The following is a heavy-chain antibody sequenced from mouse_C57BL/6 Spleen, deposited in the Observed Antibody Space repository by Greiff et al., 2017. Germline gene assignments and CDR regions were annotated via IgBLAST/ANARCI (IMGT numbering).Heavy chain of an antibody. Sequence: QVQLQQSGAELVRPGTSVKMSCKASGYTFTNYWIGWAKQRPGHGLEWIGDIYPGGGYTNYNEKFKGKATLTADKSSSTAYMQFSSLTSEDSAIYYCALSYYDYDWCAYWGQGTLVTVSA. CDR1: GYTFTNYW. J-gene: IGHJ3*01. CDR3: ALSYYDYDWCAY. CDR2: IYPGGGYT. D-gene: IGHD2-4*01. V-gene: IGHV1-63*01.